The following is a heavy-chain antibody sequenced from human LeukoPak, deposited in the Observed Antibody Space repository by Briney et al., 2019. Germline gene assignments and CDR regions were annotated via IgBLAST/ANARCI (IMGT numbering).Heavy chain of an antibody. CDR3: ATVKVVAGTNPSFDY. J-gene: IGHJ4*02. CDR1: GYTLTELS. Sequence: ASVKVSCKVSGYTLTELSMHWVRQAPGKGLEWMGGFDPEDGETIYAQKFQGRVTMTEDTSTDTAYMELSSLGSEDTAVYYCATVKVVAGTNPSFDYWGQGTLVTVSS. V-gene: IGHV1-24*01. D-gene: IGHD6-19*01. CDR2: FDPEDGET.